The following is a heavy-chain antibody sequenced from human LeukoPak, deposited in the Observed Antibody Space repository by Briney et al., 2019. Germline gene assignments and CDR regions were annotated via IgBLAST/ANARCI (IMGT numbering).Heavy chain of an antibody. D-gene: IGHD2-21*02. V-gene: IGHV1-69*13. CDR2: IIPIFGTA. CDR3: ARGPDCGGDCYPGHAFDI. J-gene: IGHJ3*02. Sequence: SVKVSCKASGGTFSSCAISWVRQAPGQGLEWMGGIIPIFGTANYAQKFQGRVTITADESTSTAYMELSSLRSEDTAVYYCARGPDCGGDCYPGHAFDIWGQGTMVTVSS. CDR1: GGTFSSCA.